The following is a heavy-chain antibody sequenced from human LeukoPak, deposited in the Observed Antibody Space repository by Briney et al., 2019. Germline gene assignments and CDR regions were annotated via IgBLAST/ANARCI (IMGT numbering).Heavy chain of an antibody. CDR3: AGAGGYGGNFDY. D-gene: IGHD4-23*01. CDR2: ISAYNGNT. CDR1: GYTFTSYG. V-gene: IGHV1-18*01. Sequence: GSVKVSCKASGYTFTSYGISWVRQAPGQGLEWMGWISAYNGNTNYAQTLQGRVTMTTDTSTSTAYMELRSLRSDDTAVYYCAGAGGYGGNFDYWGQGTLVTVSS. J-gene: IGHJ4*02.